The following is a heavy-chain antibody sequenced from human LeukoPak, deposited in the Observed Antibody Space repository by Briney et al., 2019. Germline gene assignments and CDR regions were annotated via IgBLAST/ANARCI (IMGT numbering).Heavy chain of an antibody. CDR1: GFTFSSYG. J-gene: IGHJ6*03. Sequence: GGSLRLSCAASGFTFSSYGMHWVRQAPGKGLEWVAFIRYDGSNKYYADSVKGRFTISRDNSKNTLYLQMNSLRAEDTAVYYCAKNSGWPYYYYYYMDVWGKGTTVTISS. CDR3: AKNSGWPYYYYYYMDV. V-gene: IGHV3-30*02. D-gene: IGHD6-19*01. CDR2: IRYDGSNK.